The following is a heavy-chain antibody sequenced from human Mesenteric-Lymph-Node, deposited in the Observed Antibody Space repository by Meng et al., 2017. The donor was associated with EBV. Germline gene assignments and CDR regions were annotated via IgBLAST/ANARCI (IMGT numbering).Heavy chain of an antibody. Sequence: VQLLPWGAGLLKPSETLSLPCAVSGGSFSGFYWSWIRQSPGKGLEWIGEINHRRDTNYHPSLKSRVTISLDASKNQFSLKLTSVTAADTAVYYCGGGYISGVPDFDYWGQGTLVTVSS. D-gene: IGHD3-10*01. CDR2: INHRRDT. CDR3: GGGYISGVPDFDY. CDR1: GGSFSGFY. V-gene: IGHV4-34*02. J-gene: IGHJ4*02.